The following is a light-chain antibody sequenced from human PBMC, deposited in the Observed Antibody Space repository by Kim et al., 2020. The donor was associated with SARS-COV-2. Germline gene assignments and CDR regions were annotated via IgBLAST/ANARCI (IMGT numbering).Light chain of an antibody. V-gene: IGKV1-9*01. CDR2: AAS. Sequence: DIQLTQSPSFLSASVGDRVTITCRASQGISSYLAWYQQKPGKAPKLLIYAASTLQSGVPSRFSGSGSGTEFTLTISSLHPEDFATYYCQQTTFGQGTKVDIK. CDR1: QGISSY. J-gene: IGKJ1*01. CDR3: QQTT.